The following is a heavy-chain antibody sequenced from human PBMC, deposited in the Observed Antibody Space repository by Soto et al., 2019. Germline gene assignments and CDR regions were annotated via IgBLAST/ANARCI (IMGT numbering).Heavy chain of an antibody. CDR1: GFTFSSYS. Sequence: GGSLRLSCAASGFTFSSYSMNWVGQAPGKGREWVSSISSSSSYIYYADSVKGRFTISRDNAKNSLYLQMNSLRAEDTAVYYCATMGDYYYYGMDVWGQGTTVTVSS. CDR2: ISSSSSYI. J-gene: IGHJ6*02. D-gene: IGHD3-16*01. CDR3: ATMGDYYYYGMDV. V-gene: IGHV3-21*01.